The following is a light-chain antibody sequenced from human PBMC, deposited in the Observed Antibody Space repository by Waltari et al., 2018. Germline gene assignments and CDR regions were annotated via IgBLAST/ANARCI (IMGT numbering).Light chain of an antibody. CDR2: DDT. V-gene: IGLV3-21*02. CDR1: NIGRRT. J-gene: IGLJ2*01. Sequence: SYVLPQPPSVSVAPGQTARNPRGGNNIGRRTVHWYQQRPGQAPVLVVYDDTDRPSGIPERFSGSNSGDTATLTISRVEAGDEADYYCHVWDSSSDPVVFGGGTKLTVL. CDR3: HVWDSSSDPVV.